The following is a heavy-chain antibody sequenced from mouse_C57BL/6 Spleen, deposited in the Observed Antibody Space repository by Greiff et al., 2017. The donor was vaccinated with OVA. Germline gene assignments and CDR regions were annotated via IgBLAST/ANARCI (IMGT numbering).Heavy chain of an antibody. CDR1: GFTFSDYG. V-gene: IGHV5-17*01. J-gene: IGHJ1*03. Sequence: EVKLVESGGGLVKPGGSLKLSCAASGFTFSDYGMHWVRQAPEKGLEWVAYISSGSSTIYYADTVKGRFTISRDNAKNTLCLQMTSLRSEDTAMYYCARPYGSSWYFDVWGTGTTVTVSS. CDR2: ISSGSSTI. D-gene: IGHD1-1*01. CDR3: ARPYGSSWYFDV.